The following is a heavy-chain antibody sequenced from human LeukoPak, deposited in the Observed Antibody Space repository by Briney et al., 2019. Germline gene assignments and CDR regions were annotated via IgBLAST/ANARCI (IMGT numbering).Heavy chain of an antibody. V-gene: IGHV4-59*08. CDR3: ARAYSSSWYFNWFDP. D-gene: IGHD6-13*01. J-gene: IGHJ5*02. CDR2: IYHSGST. Sequence: SETLSLTCTVSGGSISSYYWSWIRQPPGKGLEWIGNIYHSGSTYYNPSLKSRVTISVDTSKNQFSLQLTSVTAADTAVYYCARAYSSSWYFNWFDPWGQGTLVTVSS. CDR1: GGSISSYY.